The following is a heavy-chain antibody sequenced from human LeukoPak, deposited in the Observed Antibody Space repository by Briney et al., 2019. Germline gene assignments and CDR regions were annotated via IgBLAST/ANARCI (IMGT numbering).Heavy chain of an antibody. J-gene: IGHJ4*02. CDR1: GGSISSYY. CDR3: ARGWGVRGVIAFDY. V-gene: IGHV4-59*01. Sequence: SETLSLTCTVSGGSISSYYWSWIRQPPGKGLEWIGYIYYSGSTNYNPSLKSRVTISVDTSNNQFSLKLSSVTAADTAVYYCARGWGVRGVIAFDYWGQGTLVTVSS. D-gene: IGHD3-10*01. CDR2: IYYSGST.